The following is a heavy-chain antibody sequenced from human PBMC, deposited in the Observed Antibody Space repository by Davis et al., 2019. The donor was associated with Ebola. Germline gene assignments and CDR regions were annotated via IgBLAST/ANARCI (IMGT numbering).Heavy chain of an antibody. CDR3: AREPKEYGMDV. Sequence: PGGSLRLSCAASGFTFSSYGMHWVRQAPGKGLEWVAVISYDGSNKYHADSVKGRFTISRDNSKNTLYLQMNSLRAEDTAVYYCAREPKEYGMDVWGQGTTVTVSS. CDR1: GFTFSSYG. CDR2: ISYDGSNK. V-gene: IGHV3-30*03. J-gene: IGHJ6*02.